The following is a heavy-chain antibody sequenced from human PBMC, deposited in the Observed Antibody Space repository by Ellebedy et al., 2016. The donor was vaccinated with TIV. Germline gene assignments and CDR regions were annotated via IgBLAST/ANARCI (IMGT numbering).Heavy chain of an antibody. CDR3: ASLAARQRYSD. CDR2: IKQDGSKK. V-gene: IGHV3-7*01. Sequence: PGGSLRLSCAVSGFTFSSYWMSWVRQAPGKRLEWVANIKQDGSKKYHVDSVKGRFTISRDNARNSLYLQMNSLRVEDTAVYYCASLAARQRYSDWGQGTLVTVST. J-gene: IGHJ4*02. D-gene: IGHD6-6*01. CDR1: GFTFSSYW.